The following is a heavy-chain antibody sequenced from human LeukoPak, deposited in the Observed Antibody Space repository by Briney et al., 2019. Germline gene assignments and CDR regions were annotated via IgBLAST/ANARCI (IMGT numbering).Heavy chain of an antibody. Sequence: ASVKVSRKASGYTFTSYDINWVRQATGQGLEWMGWMNPNSGNTGYAQKFQGRVTMTRNTSIGTAYMELSSLRSEDTAVYYCARGPYYDILTGYYADYYYYGMDVWGQGTTVTVSS. V-gene: IGHV1-8*01. D-gene: IGHD3-9*01. CDR1: GYTFTSYD. CDR3: ARGPYYDILTGYYADYYYYGMDV. J-gene: IGHJ6*02. CDR2: MNPNSGNT.